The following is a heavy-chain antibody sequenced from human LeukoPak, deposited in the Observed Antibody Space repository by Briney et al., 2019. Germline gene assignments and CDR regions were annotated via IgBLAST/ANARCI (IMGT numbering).Heavy chain of an antibody. J-gene: IGHJ4*02. V-gene: IGHV4-59*01. CDR1: GGSINNYF. Sequence: SETLSLTCTVSGGSINNYFWSWIRQPPGKGLEWIGYIYYSGSTKNNPSLKSRVTISVDTSKNQFSLKLSSVTAADTAVYYCARFGGGGWYYFDYWGQGTLVTVSS. CDR3: ARFGGGGWYYFDY. D-gene: IGHD6-19*01. CDR2: IYYSGST.